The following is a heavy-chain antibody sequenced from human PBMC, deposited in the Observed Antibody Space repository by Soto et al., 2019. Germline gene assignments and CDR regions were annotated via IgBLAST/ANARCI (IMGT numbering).Heavy chain of an antibody. Sequence: SVKVSCKASGGTFSSYAISWVRQAPGQGLEWMGGIIPIFGTANYAQKFQGRVTITADKSTSTAYMELSRLRSEDTAVYYCARDPGIVGATIGWFDPWGQGTLVTVSS. CDR2: IIPIFGTA. D-gene: IGHD1-26*01. J-gene: IGHJ5*02. CDR1: GGTFSSYA. V-gene: IGHV1-69*06. CDR3: ARDPGIVGATIGWFDP.